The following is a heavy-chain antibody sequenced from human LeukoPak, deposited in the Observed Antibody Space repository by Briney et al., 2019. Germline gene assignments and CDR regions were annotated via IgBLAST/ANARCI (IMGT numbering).Heavy chain of an antibody. V-gene: IGHV1-3*01. CDR3: ARDPGIAAAPRYYYYGMDV. J-gene: IGHJ6*02. CDR2: INAGNGNT. D-gene: IGHD6-13*01. CDR1: GYTFTSYA. Sequence: GASVKVSCKASGYTFTSYAMHWVRQAPGQRLEWMGWINAGNGNTKYSQKFQGRVTITRDTSASTAYMELSSLRSEDTAVYYCARDPGIAAAPRYYYYGMDVWGQGTTVTVSS.